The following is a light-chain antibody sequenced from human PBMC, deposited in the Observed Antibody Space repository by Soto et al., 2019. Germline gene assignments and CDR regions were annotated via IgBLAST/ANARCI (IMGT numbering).Light chain of an antibody. CDR2: EVS. CDR3: SSYTGDTTPV. CDR1: SNDVGGYAY. V-gene: IGLV2-14*01. J-gene: IGLJ2*01. Sequence: QSALTQPASVSGSPGQSITISCTGTSNDVGGYAYVSWYQQYPGKAPKLVISEVSNRPSGVSHRFSGSRSGNTASLTISGLQAADEADYYCSSYTGDTTPVFGGGTKLTVL.